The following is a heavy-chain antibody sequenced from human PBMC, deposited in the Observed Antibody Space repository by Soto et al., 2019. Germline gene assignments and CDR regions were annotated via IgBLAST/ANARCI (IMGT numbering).Heavy chain of an antibody. CDR3: ARDRVESGYPEYFQH. V-gene: IGHV3-53*01. J-gene: IGHJ1*01. CDR1: GFTVSSNY. Sequence: EVQLVESGGGLIQPGGSLRLSCAASGFTVSSNYMSWVRQAPGKGLEWVSVIYIGGSTYYADSVKGRFTISRDNCKNTLYLQRNSLRAEDTAVYYCARDRVESGYPEYFQHWGQGTLVTVSS. D-gene: IGHD3-22*01. CDR2: IYIGGST.